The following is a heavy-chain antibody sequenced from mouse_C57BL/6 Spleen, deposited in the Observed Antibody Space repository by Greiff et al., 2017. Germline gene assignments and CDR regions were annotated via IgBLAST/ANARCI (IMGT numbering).Heavy chain of an antibody. V-gene: IGHV1-82*01. CDR2: IYPGDGDT. J-gene: IGHJ1*03. D-gene: IGHD2-1*01. Sequence: QVQLKQSGPELVKPGASVKISCKASGYAFSSSWMNWVKQRPGKGLEWIGRIYPGDGDTNYNGKFKGKATLTADKSSSTAYMQLSSLTSEDSAVYFCARGSYYGNPYWYFDVWGTGTTVTVSS. CDR3: ARGSYYGNPYWYFDV. CDR1: GYAFSSSW.